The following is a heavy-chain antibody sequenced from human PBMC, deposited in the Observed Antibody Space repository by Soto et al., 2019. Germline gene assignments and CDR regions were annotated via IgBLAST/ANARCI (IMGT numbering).Heavy chain of an antibody. CDR3: ARDDSLCDGVRCYGTPLDV. V-gene: IGHV3-66*01. CDR2: IQSGGTT. D-gene: IGHD2-15*01. Sequence: EVQLVESRGGLVQPGGSLRLSCAASGFTVSSKSMTWVRQAPGEGLEWVSLIQSGGTTYYADSVKGRFTISRDTSENTPHLQMDSLRGEETAVYYCARDDSLCDGVRCYGTPLDVWGKGTTVTVSS. J-gene: IGHJ6*04. CDR1: GFTVSSKS.